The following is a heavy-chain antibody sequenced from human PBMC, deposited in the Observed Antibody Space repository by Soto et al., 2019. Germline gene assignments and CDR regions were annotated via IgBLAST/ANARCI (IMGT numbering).Heavy chain of an antibody. J-gene: IGHJ4*02. V-gene: IGHV3-23*01. CDR3: AKLVSTSSPGIF. D-gene: IGHD1-26*01. Sequence: EVQLLESGGGLVQPGGSLRLSCAASGFTFSTYAMSWVRQAPGKGLEWVSSITGTGGNTYYSDSVTGRFTISRDNSKNTLYLQMDSLRAEDTALYYCAKLVSTSSPGIFCGQGNMVTVSS. CDR1: GFTFSTYA. CDR2: ITGTGGNT.